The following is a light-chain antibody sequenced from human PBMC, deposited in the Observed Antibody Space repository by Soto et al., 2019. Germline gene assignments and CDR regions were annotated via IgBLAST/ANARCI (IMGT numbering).Light chain of an antibody. V-gene: IGKV3-11*01. J-gene: IGKJ4*01. CDR3: QQRGGWPPLT. CDR2: DAF. Sequence: EIVLTQSPATLSLSPGERATLSCRASQSVSSYLAWYQQKPGQAPRLLVYDAFNRATGIPARFSGSGSGTDFTLTISSLEPEDFAVYYCQQRGGWPPLTFGGGTKVEIK. CDR1: QSVSSY.